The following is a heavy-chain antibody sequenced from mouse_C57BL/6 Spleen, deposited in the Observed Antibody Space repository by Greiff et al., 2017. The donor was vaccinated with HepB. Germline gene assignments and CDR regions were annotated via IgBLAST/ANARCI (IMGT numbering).Heavy chain of an antibody. J-gene: IGHJ4*01. Sequence: EVQLQQSGPELVKPGASVKISCKASGYTFTDYYMNWVKQSHGKSLEWIGDINPNNGGTSYNQKFKGKATLTVDKSSSTAYMELRSLTSEDSAVYYCARSTYYGSPYYAMDYWGQGTSVTVSS. V-gene: IGHV1-26*01. CDR1: GYTFTDYY. CDR3: ARSTYYGSPYYAMDY. D-gene: IGHD1-1*01. CDR2: INPNNGGT.